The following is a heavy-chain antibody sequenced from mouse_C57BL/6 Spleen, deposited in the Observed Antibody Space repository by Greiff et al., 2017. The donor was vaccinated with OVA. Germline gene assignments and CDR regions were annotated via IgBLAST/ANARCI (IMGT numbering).Heavy chain of an antibody. V-gene: IGHV1-39*01. CDR1: GYSFTDYN. CDR3: ATVYYGNYGYFDV. D-gene: IGHD2-1*01. J-gene: IGHJ1*03. CDR2: INPNYGTT. Sequence: EVQLQQSGPELVKPGASVKISCKASGYSFTDYNMNWVKQSNGKSLEWIGVINPNYGTTSYNQKFKGKATLTVDQSSSTAYLQLNSLTSEDSAVFYCATVYYGNYGYFDVWGTGTTVTVSS.